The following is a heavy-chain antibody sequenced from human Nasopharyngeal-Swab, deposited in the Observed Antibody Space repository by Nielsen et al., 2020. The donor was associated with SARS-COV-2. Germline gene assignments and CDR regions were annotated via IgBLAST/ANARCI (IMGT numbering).Heavy chain of an antibody. V-gene: IGHV3-7*05. Sequence: GESLKISCAASGLTFSSYWMSWVRQAPGKGLEWVANIKQDGSEKYYVDSVKGRFTISRDNAKNSLYLQMNSLRAEDTAVYYCASSGLSSGWPLDYWGQGTLVTVSS. CDR2: IKQDGSEK. CDR3: ASSGLSSGWPLDY. D-gene: IGHD6-19*01. CDR1: GLTFSSYW. J-gene: IGHJ4*02.